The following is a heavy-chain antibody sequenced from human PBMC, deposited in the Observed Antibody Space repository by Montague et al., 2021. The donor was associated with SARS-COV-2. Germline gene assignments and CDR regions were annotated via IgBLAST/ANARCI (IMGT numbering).Heavy chain of an antibody. CDR1: GGSISSYY. D-gene: IGHD2-2*01. Sequence: SETLSLTCTVSGGSISSYYWSWIRQPPGKGLEWIGYIYYSGSTNYNPSLKSRVTISVDTSKSQFSLKLSSVTAADTAVYYCARGVCSSTSCYAVYWFDPWGQGTLVTVSS. CDR2: IYYSGST. J-gene: IGHJ5*02. V-gene: IGHV4-59*01. CDR3: ARGVCSSTSCYAVYWFDP.